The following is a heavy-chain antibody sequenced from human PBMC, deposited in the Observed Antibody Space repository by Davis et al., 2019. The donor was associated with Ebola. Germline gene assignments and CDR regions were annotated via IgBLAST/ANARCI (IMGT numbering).Heavy chain of an antibody. Sequence: GGSLRLSCAASGFTFDDYAMHWVRQAPGKGLEWVSGISWNSGSIGYADSVKGRFTISRDNAKNSLYLQMNSLRAEDTALYYCAKDTEQLVSNYGMDVWGQGTTVTVSS. J-gene: IGHJ6*02. CDR2: ISWNSGSI. CDR3: AKDTEQLVSNYGMDV. V-gene: IGHV3-9*01. CDR1: GFTFDDYA. D-gene: IGHD6-6*01.